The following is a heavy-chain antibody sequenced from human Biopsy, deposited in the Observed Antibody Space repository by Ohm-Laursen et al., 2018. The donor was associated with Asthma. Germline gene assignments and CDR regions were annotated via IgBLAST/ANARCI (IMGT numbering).Heavy chain of an antibody. CDR3: AKGEWELLEANFDY. Sequence: SLRLSCAASGFTFDDYAMHWVRQAPGKGLEWVSGVSWNSGSIGYADSVKGRFTISRDNAKNSLYLQMNSLRAEDTALYYCAKGEWELLEANFDYWGQGTLVTVSP. J-gene: IGHJ4*02. V-gene: IGHV3-9*01. CDR2: VSWNSGSI. CDR1: GFTFDDYA. D-gene: IGHD1-26*01.